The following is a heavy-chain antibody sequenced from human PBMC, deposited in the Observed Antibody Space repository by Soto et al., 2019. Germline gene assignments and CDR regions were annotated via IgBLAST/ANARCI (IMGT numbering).Heavy chain of an antibody. CDR3: AHRPAPRRLRFLEPPMSHFDY. V-gene: IGHV2-5*01. J-gene: IGHJ4*02. Sequence: SGPTLVNPTQTLTLTCTFSGFSLSTSGVGVGWIRQPPGKALEWLALIYWNDDKRYSPSLKSRLTITKDTSKNQVVLTMTNVDPVDTATYYCAHRPAPRRLRFLEPPMSHFDYWGQGTLVTVSS. CDR2: IYWNDDK. CDR1: GFSLSTSGVG. D-gene: IGHD3-3*01.